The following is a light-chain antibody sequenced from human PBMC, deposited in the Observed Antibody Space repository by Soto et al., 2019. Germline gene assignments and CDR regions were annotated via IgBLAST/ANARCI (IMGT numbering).Light chain of an antibody. CDR1: QSIGRN. Sequence: DIQMTQSPASLSASVGDRVTISCRASQSIGRNLNWYQQKPGKAPTLLIFTSSSLQSGVPSRFSGSGSGTDFILTISSLQPEDFATYYCQQSYSTPPTFGQRTKVDIK. V-gene: IGKV1-39*01. CDR3: QQSYSTPPT. J-gene: IGKJ1*01. CDR2: TSS.